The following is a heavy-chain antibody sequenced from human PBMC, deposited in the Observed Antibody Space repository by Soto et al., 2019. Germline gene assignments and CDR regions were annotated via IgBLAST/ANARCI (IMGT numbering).Heavy chain of an antibody. D-gene: IGHD6-19*01. Sequence: SETLSLTCNMSGDSYSISTYSWSWIRQPPGKALQWIGFIYQSGVTSYNPSLASRVSISLDRSNNQCSLKLKSVTAAGTAVYFCAGMPYTSGLRFDPWGPGTLVTVSS. CDR3: AGMPYTSGLRFDP. J-gene: IGHJ5*02. V-gene: IGHV4-30-2*01. CDR1: GDSYSISTYS. CDR2: IYQSGVT.